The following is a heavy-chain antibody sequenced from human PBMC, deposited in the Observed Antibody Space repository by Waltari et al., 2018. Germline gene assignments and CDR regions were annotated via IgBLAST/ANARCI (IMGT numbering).Heavy chain of an antibody. D-gene: IGHD3-16*01. CDR1: GYIAPTNIAS. CDR3: ARTEPGGLFNS. CDR2: TYYRSKWYN. J-gene: IGHJ4*02. Sequence: QVQLQQSGPGLVKPSQTLSLTCPISGYIAPTNIASWNCTRQSPSRGLEWLGRTYYRSKWYNDYAVSVKSRITINPDTSKNQFSLQLNSVTPEDTAVYYCARTEPGGLFNSWGQGTLVTVSS. V-gene: IGHV6-1*01.